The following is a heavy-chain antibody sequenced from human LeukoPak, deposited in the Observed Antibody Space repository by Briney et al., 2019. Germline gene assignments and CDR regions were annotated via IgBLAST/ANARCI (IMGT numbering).Heavy chain of an antibody. CDR3: SRGRRVPAAIYYYYYYMDV. V-gene: IGHV4-59*01. J-gene: IGHJ6*03. CDR1: GGSISSYY. D-gene: IGHD2-2*01. CDR2: IYYSGST. Sequence: SETLSLTCTVSGGSISSYYWSWIRQPPGKGLEWIGYIYYSGSTNYNPSLRSRVTISVDTSKNQFSLRLSSVTAADRAVYYCSRGRRVPAAIYYYYYYMDVWGKGTTVTISS.